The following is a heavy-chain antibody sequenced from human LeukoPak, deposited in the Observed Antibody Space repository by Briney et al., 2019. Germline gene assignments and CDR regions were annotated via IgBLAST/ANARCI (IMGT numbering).Heavy chain of an antibody. Sequence: GGSLRLSCAAPGFTFSSYAMSWVRQAPGKGLEWVSAISGSGGSTYYADSVKGRFTISRDNSKNTLYLQMNSLRAEDTAVYYCAKVRYCSSTSCYTGSFDPWGQGTLVTVSS. J-gene: IGHJ5*02. CDR3: AKVRYCSSTSCYTGSFDP. CDR1: GFTFSSYA. CDR2: ISGSGGST. D-gene: IGHD2-2*02. V-gene: IGHV3-23*01.